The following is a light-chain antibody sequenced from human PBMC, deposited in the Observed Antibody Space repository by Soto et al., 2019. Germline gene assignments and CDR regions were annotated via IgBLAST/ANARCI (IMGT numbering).Light chain of an antibody. J-gene: IGKJ4*01. CDR1: QDIRSS. V-gene: IGKV3-15*01. CDR2: GAS. Sequence: VMTQSPAPLSVSPGERVTLSCRASQDIRSSLAWYQQKPGQAPRLLIYGASIRATGVPATFSGSGSGTEFTLSISSLQSEHLGVYYCQQDSSWPLTFGGGTRVEIK. CDR3: QQDSSWPLT.